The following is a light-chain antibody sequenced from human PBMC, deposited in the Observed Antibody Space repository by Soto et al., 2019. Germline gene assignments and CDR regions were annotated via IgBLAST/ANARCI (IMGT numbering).Light chain of an antibody. CDR3: SSYAGSNNLV. CDR2: EVS. CDR1: SSDVGGYNY. Sequence: QSALTQPPSASGSPGQPVTISCTGSSSDVGGYNYVSWYQQHPGKAPKRMIYEVSKRPSGVPDRLSGSKSGNTASLTVSGLQPEDEADYYCSSYAGSNNLVFGGGTKLTVL. J-gene: IGLJ2*01. V-gene: IGLV2-8*01.